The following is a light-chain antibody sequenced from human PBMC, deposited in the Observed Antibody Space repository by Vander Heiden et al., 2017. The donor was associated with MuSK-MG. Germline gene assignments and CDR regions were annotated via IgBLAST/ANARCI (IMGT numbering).Light chain of an antibody. V-gene: IGKV1-39*01. CDR1: QKSSSY. CDR2: AAS. Sequence: DIQITQSPSSASAAVRDRVTITCRERQKSSSYLNWYQLTPGKTQTLLHDAASRLQRGVASTCSGSGSSTAFTLIISSLQPADVATYYCQQSYSTHPYTFGQGTKLEIK. CDR3: QQSYSTHPYT. J-gene: IGKJ2*01.